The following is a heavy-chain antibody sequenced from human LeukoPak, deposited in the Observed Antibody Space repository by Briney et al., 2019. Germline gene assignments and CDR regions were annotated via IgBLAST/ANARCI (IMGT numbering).Heavy chain of an antibody. V-gene: IGHV3-30*02. J-gene: IGHJ4*02. CDR3: AKASSYDFWSGYLDY. D-gene: IGHD3-3*01. CDR2: IRYDGSNK. Sequence: GGSLRLSCAASGFTFSSYGMHWVRQAPGKGLEWVAFIRYDGSNKYYADSVKGRFTISRDNSKNTLYLQMNSLRAEDTAVYYCAKASSYDFWSGYLDYWGQGTLVAVSS. CDR1: GFTFSSYG.